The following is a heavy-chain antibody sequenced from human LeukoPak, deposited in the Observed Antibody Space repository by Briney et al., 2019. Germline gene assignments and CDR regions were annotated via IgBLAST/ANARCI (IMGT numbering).Heavy chain of an antibody. Sequence: GRSLRLSCAASGFTFSSYGMHWVRQAPGKGLEWVAVIWYDGSNKYYADSVKGRFTISRDNAKNSLYLQMNSLRAEDTAVYYCARDGALDWLLTPNWFDPWGQGTLVTVSS. CDR1: GFTFSSYG. V-gene: IGHV3-33*01. D-gene: IGHD3-9*01. CDR3: ARDGALDWLLTPNWFDP. J-gene: IGHJ5*02. CDR2: IWYDGSNK.